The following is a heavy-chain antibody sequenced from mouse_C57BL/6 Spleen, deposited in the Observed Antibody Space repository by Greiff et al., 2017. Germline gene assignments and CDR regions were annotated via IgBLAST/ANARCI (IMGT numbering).Heavy chain of an antibody. Sequence: QVQLQQSGAELMKPGASVKLSCKATGYTFTGYWIEWVKQRPGHGLEWIGEILPGSGSTNYNAKFKGKATFTADTSSNTAYMQLSSLTTEDSAIYYCARTYYGSSYPYWYFDVWGTGTTVTVSS. CDR3: ARTYYGSSYPYWYFDV. J-gene: IGHJ1*03. D-gene: IGHD1-1*01. CDR2: ILPGSGST. V-gene: IGHV1-9*01. CDR1: GYTFTGYW.